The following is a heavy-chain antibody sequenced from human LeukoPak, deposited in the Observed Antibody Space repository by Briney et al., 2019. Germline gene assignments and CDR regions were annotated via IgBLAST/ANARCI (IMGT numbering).Heavy chain of an antibody. CDR2: INPSGGST. D-gene: IGHD1-26*01. CDR1: GYTFTSYY. Sequence: GASVKVSCKASGYTFTSYYMHWVRQAPGQGLEWMGIINPSGGSTSYAQKFQGRVTMTRDTSTSTVYMELSSLRSEDTAVYYCARDVSVGATPGYFDYWGQGTLVTVSS. V-gene: IGHV1-46*01. CDR3: ARDVSVGATPGYFDY. J-gene: IGHJ4*02.